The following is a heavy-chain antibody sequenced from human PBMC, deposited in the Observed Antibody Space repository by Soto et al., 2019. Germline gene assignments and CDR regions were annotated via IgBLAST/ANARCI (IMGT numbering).Heavy chain of an antibody. J-gene: IGHJ4*02. CDR1: GFTFSSYG. CDR3: AKDPYFDY. CDR2: ISYDGSNK. V-gene: IGHV3-30*18. Sequence: PGGSLRLSCAASGFTFSSYGMHWVRQAPGKGLEWVAVISYDGSNKYYADSVKGRFTISRDNSKNTLYLQMNSLRAEDTAVYYCAKDPYFDYWGQGTQVTVSS.